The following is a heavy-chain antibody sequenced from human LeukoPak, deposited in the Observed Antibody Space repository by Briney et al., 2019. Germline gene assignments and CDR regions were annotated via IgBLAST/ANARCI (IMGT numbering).Heavy chain of an antibody. Sequence: ETLSLTCTVSGDSISSSNCYWGWIRQPPGKGLEWVSSIRSSTRYIFYADSVKGRSTVSRDNAKNSLFLQMNSLRAEDTAVYYCARVRDTSMVYDALDIWGQGTMVTVSS. CDR3: ARVRDTSMVYDALDI. J-gene: IGHJ3*02. CDR2: IRSSTRYI. D-gene: IGHD5-18*01. CDR1: GDSISSSN. V-gene: IGHV3-21*01.